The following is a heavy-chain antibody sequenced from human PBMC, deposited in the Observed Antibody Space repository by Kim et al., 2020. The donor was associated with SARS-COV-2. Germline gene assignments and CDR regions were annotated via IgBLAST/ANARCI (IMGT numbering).Heavy chain of an antibody. Sequence: YYNPSLKSRVTISVDTSKNQFSLKLSSVTAADTAVYYCARGKSSSWYFDYWGQGTLVTVSS. V-gene: IGHV4-31*02. CDR3: ARGKSSSWYFDY. D-gene: IGHD6-13*01. J-gene: IGHJ4*02.